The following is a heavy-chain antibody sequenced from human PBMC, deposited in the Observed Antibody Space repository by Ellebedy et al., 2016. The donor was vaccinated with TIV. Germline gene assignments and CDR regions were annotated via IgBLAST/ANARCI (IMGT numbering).Heavy chain of an antibody. J-gene: IGHJ4*02. CDR1: GVNFSNFS. D-gene: IGHD3-10*01. CDR3: ARGRAVDY. V-gene: IGHV3-7*01. CDR2: IDQEGSEK. Sequence: GESLKISCAASGVNFSNFSMSWVRQVPGKGPEGVANIDQEGSEKYYVDSVRGRFSISRDNAKNSLNLHMNSLRAEDTAVYHGARGRAVDYWGQGTLVTVSS.